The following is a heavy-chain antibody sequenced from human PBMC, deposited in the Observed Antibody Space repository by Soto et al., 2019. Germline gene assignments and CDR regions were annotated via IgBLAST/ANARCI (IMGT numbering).Heavy chain of an antibody. CDR3: ARGLYYYTTSGYPHY. Sequence: EVQLVESGGGLVQPGRSLRLSCAASGFTFDDYAMHWVRQAPGKGLEWVTGISWNSDTLGYADSVKGRFTISRDNAKNSRYLQMSSLRPEDTAFYYCARGLYYYTTSGYPHYWGQGTLVTVSS. J-gene: IGHJ4*02. V-gene: IGHV3-9*01. CDR1: GFTFDDYA. D-gene: IGHD3-22*01. CDR2: ISWNSDTL.